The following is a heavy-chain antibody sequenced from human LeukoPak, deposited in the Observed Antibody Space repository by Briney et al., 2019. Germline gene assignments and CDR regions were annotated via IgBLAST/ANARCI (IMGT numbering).Heavy chain of an antibody. CDR1: GGTFSSFA. D-gene: IGHD3-3*01. CDR2: INPNSGGT. CDR3: ARGPVFGVVILDY. V-gene: IGHV1-2*02. J-gene: IGHJ4*02. Sequence: ASVKVSCKASGGTFSSFAISWVRQAPGQGLEWMGWINPNSGGTNYAQKFQGRVTMTRDTSISTAYMELSRLRSDDTAVYYCARGPVFGVVILDYWGQGTLVTVSS.